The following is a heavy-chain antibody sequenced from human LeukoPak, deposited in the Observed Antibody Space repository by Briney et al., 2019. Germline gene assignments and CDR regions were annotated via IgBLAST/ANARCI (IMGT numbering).Heavy chain of an antibody. CDR2: ISATAAFK. CDR3: TKGLGFYDPRDAFDM. D-gene: IGHD2/OR15-2a*01. Sequence: PGGSLRLSCAASGFSFKTYGMNWVRQAPGKGLEWLSGISATAAFKYYADSVQGRLTISRDNSKNTLFLQLNSLRAEDTAVYYCTKGLGFYDPRDAFDMWGQGTIVTVSS. J-gene: IGHJ3*02. V-gene: IGHV3-23*01. CDR1: GFSFKTYG.